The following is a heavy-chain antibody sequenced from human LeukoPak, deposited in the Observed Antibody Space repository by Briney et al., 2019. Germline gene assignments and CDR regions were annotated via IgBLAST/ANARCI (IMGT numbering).Heavy chain of an antibody. J-gene: IGHJ3*02. CDR2: IKQDGSEK. D-gene: IGHD1-20*01. CDR3: ASGNWNDRAFDI. Sequence: GGSLRLSCASSGLTFSAYWMSGVRQAPGKGREWAANIKQDGSEKYYVDSVKGRFTISRDNAKNSLYLQMNSLRAEDTAVYYCASGNWNDRAFDIWGQGTMVTVSS. CDR1: GLTFSAYW. V-gene: IGHV3-7*01.